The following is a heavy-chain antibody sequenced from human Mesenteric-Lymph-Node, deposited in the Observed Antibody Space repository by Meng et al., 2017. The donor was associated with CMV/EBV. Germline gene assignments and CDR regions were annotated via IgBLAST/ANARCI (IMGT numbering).Heavy chain of an antibody. J-gene: IGHJ4*02. CDR1: GFTFSNYW. D-gene: IGHD2-8*01. V-gene: IGHV3-7*01. CDR2: IKQDGSEK. CDR3: VTEWGDTKSRFDY. Sequence: GGSLRLSCAASGFTFSNYWMSWVRQAPGKGLEWVTNIKQDGSEKYYVDSVKGRFTVSRDNAKNSLFLQMNSLRAEDTAVYYCVTEWGDTKSRFDYWGQGSLVTVSS.